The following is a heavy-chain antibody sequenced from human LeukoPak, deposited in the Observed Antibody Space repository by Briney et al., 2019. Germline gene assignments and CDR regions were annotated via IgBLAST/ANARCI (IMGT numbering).Heavy chain of an antibody. D-gene: IGHD6-19*01. J-gene: IGHJ2*01. V-gene: IGHV3-30*03. CDR3: VRDSPSGFFDL. Sequence: GGSLRLSCAVSGFTFSSYGMHWVRQAPGKGLEWVAVISYDGSNKYYADSVKGRFTISRDNSKNTLYLQMNSLRAEDTAVYYCVRDSPSGFFDLWGRGTLVTVSS. CDR1: GFTFSSYG. CDR2: ISYDGSNK.